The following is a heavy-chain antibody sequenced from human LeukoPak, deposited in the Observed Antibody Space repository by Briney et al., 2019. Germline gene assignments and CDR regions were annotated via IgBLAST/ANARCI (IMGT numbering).Heavy chain of an antibody. V-gene: IGHV4-34*01. J-gene: IGHJ5*02. Sequence: SETLSLTCAVYGGSFSGYYWSWIRQPPGKGLEWIGEINHSGSTNYNPSLKSRVTISVDTSRNQFSLKLSSVTAADTAVYYCASRTDFRIAVAGIAGDWFDPWGQGTLVTVSS. CDR1: GGSFSGYY. CDR3: ASRTDFRIAVAGIAGDWFDP. D-gene: IGHD6-19*01. CDR2: INHSGST.